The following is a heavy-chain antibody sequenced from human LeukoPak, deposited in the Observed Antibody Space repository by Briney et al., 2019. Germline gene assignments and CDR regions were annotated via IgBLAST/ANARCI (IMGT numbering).Heavy chain of an antibody. CDR3: AREPYDFWSGVWGMDV. D-gene: IGHD3-3*01. J-gene: IGHJ6*02. Sequence: SETLSLTCTVSGGSISSGRYYWSWIRQPPGKGLEWIGYIYYSGTTYYNPSLKSRVTMSVDTSKNQFSLKLSSVTAADTAVYYCAREPYDFWSGVWGMDVWGQGTTVTVSS. V-gene: IGHV4-61*01. CDR2: IYYSGTT. CDR1: GGSISSGRYY.